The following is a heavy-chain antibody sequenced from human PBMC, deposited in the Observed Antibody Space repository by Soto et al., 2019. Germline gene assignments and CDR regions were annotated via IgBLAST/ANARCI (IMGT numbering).Heavy chain of an antibody. D-gene: IGHD3-16*01. CDR3: ASFESSTPWGYFDY. CDR1: GFTFSSYA. Sequence: EVQLLESGGGLVQPGGSLRLSCAASGFTFSSYAMSWVRQAPGKGLEWVSAISGSGGSTYYADSVKGRFTISRDNSKNTLYLQMNSLRAEDTVVYYCASFESSTPWGYFDYWGQGTLVTVSS. J-gene: IGHJ4*02. V-gene: IGHV3-23*01. CDR2: ISGSGGST.